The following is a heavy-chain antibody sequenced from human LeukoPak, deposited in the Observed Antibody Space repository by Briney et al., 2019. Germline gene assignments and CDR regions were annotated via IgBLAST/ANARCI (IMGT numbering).Heavy chain of an antibody. D-gene: IGHD3-10*01. V-gene: IGHV4-59*08. J-gene: IGHJ4*02. CDR2: IFYTGST. CDR3: ARQLRGAYYYFDY. Sequence: PSEALSLTCTVSGGSITSNYWSWLRQPPGKGLEWIGYIFYTGSTNYNPALKSRVTISVDTSKNQFSLNLSSVTAADTAIYYCARQLRGAYYYFDYWGQGTLVTVSS. CDR1: GGSITSNY.